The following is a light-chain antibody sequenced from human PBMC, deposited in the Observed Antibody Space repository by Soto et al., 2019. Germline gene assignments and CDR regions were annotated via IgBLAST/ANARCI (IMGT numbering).Light chain of an antibody. Sequence: QSALTQPASVSGSPGQSITISCTGTSSDVGSYNLVSWYQQHPGKAPRLMIYGGSKRPSGVSNRFSGSKSGNTASLTISGLQAEDEADYYCCSYAGSSTYVVFGGGTKLT. CDR2: GGS. V-gene: IGLV2-23*01. CDR3: CSYAGSSTYVV. CDR1: SSDVGSYNL. J-gene: IGLJ2*01.